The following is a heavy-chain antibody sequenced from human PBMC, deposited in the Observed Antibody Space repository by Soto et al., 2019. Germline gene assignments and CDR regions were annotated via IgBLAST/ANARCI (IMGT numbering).Heavy chain of an antibody. J-gene: IGHJ4*02. D-gene: IGHD6-13*01. Sequence: SETLSLTCAVYGGSFSGYYWSWIRQPPGKGLEWIGEINHSGSTNYNPSLKSRVTISVDTSKNQFSLKLSSVTAADTAVYYCARVVGRYSSSWYVRVGGYFDYWGQGTLVTVSS. CDR3: ARVVGRYSSSWYVRVGGYFDY. CDR1: GGSFSGYY. CDR2: INHSGST. V-gene: IGHV4-34*01.